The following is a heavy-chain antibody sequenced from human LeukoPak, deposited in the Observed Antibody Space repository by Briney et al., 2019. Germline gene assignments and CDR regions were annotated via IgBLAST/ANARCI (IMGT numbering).Heavy chain of an antibody. CDR2: IQEDGTET. J-gene: IGHJ4*02. CDR3: AKEGRSLPTY. D-gene: IGHD5/OR15-5a*01. V-gene: IGHV3-7*03. CDR1: GFMFSSNW. Sequence: GGSLRLSCAASGFMFSSNWMSWVRLAPGRGLGWVANIQEDGTETYYVDSVKGRFTLSRDNPKHSLYLQMNSLRVEGTAVYYCAKEGRSLPTYWGQGTLVTVSS.